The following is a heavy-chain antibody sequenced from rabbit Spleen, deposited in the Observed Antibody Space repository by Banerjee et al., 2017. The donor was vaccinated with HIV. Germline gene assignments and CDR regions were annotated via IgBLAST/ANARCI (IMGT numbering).Heavy chain of an antibody. D-gene: IGHD4-1*01. V-gene: IGHV1S45*01. CDR1: GFTLSSYD. J-gene: IGHJ4*01. CDR2: ISDRSGRT. CDR3: ARDGSGWGANFNL. Sequence: QEQLEESGGGLVKPEGSLTLTCKASGFTLSSYDMCWVRQAPGKGLEWIACISDRSGRTDYASWAKGRFTISKTSSTTVTLQMTSLTAADMATYFCARDGSGWGANFNLWGPGTLVTVS.